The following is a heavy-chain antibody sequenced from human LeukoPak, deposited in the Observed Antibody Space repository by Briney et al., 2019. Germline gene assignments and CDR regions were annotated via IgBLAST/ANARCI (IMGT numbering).Heavy chain of an antibody. V-gene: IGHV3-30*18. CDR3: AKGPAMVRGTFDP. CDR2: ISYDGSNK. D-gene: IGHD3-10*01. J-gene: IGHJ5*02. CDR1: GFTFSRYG. Sequence: GGSLRLSCAASGFTFSRYGMHWVRQAPGKGLEWVAVISYDGSNKYYADSVKGRFTISRDNSKNTLYLQMNSLRTEETAVYYCAKGPAMVRGTFDPWGQGTLVTVSS.